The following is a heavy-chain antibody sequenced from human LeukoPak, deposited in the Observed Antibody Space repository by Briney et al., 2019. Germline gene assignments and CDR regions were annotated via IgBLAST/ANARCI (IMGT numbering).Heavy chain of an antibody. J-gene: IGHJ4*02. CDR3: AKDLKQLANFDY. V-gene: IGHV3-23*01. D-gene: IGHD6-6*01. Sequence: GGSLRLSCAASGFTFSSYGMSWVRQAPGKGLEWVSGISDSGGSIYYAQSVKGRFTISRDNSKNTLYLQMNSLRAEDTAVYYCAKDLKQLANFDYWGQGSLVTVSS. CDR1: GFTFSSYG. CDR2: ISDSGGSI.